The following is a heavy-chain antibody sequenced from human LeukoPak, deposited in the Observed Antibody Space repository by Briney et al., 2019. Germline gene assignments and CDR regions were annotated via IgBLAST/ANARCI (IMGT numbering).Heavy chain of an antibody. V-gene: IGHV4-59*01. CDR3: ARGGSNYDLLTGSYYFDF. CDR1: GGSISSYY. CDR2: IYYSGST. Sequence: SETLSLTCTVSGGSISSYYWSWIRQPPGKGLEWIGYIYYSGSTNYNPSLKSRVTISVDTSKNQFSLKLSSVTAADTAVYYCARGGSNYDLLTGSYYFDFWGQGTLVTVSS. D-gene: IGHD3-9*01. J-gene: IGHJ4*02.